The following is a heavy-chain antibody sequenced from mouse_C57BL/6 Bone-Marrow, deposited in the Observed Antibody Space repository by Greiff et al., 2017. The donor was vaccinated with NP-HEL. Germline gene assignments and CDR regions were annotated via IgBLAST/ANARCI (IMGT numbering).Heavy chain of an antibody. J-gene: IGHJ4*01. V-gene: IGHV1-7*01. Sequence: QVQLKQSGAELAKPGASVKLSCKASGYTFTSYWMHWVKQRPGQGLEWIGYINPSSGYTKYNQKFKDKATLTADKSSSTAYMQLSSLTYEDSAVYYCARRITTVVRAMGDWGQGTSVTVSS. D-gene: IGHD1-1*01. CDR1: GYTFTSYW. CDR2: INPSSGYT. CDR3: ARRITTVVRAMGD.